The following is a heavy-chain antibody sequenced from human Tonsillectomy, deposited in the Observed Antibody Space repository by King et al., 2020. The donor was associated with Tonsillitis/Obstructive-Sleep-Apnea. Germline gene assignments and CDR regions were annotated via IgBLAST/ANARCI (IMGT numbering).Heavy chain of an antibody. CDR2: ISSSGSII. CDR3: ARGPPPIETIFSYYFGLDV. CDR1: GFTFSSYE. V-gene: IGHV3-48*03. Sequence: DVQLVESGGGLVQPGGSLRLSCAASGFTFSSYEMNWVRQAPGKGLEWVSYISSSGSIIYYADSVKGRFTISRDNAKNSLYLQMNSLRDEDTALYYCARGPPPIETIFSYYFGLDVWGQGTTVTVSS. D-gene: IGHD3-9*01. J-gene: IGHJ6*02.